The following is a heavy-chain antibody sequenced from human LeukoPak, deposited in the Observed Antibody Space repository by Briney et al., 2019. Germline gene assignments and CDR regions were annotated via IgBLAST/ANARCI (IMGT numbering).Heavy chain of an antibody. Sequence: KTSETLSLTCTVPGGSISSYYWSWIRQPPGKGLEWIGYIYYSGSTNYNPSLKSRVTISVDTSKNQFSLKLSSVTAADTAVYYCARDTAVAGAFDYWGQGTLVTVSS. CDR1: GGSISSYY. CDR2: IYYSGST. D-gene: IGHD6-19*01. V-gene: IGHV4-59*01. J-gene: IGHJ4*02. CDR3: ARDTAVAGAFDY.